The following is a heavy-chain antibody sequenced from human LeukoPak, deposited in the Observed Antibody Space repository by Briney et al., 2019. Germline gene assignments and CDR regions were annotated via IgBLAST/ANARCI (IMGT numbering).Heavy chain of an antibody. J-gene: IGHJ6*02. V-gene: IGHV3-53*01. D-gene: IGHD2-2*02. CDR3: ASIRYYYYGMDV. Sequence: GGSLRLSCAASGFTVSSNYMSWVRQAPGKGLEWVSVIYSGGSTYYADSVKGRFTISRDHSKNTLYLQMNSLRAEDTAVYYCASIRYYYYGMDVWGQGTTVTVSS. CDR2: IYSGGST. CDR1: GFTVSSNY.